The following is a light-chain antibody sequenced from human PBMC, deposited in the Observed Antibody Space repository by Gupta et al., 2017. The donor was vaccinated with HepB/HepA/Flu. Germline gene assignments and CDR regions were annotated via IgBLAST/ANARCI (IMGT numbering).Light chain of an antibody. J-gene: IGLJ2*01. CDR2: EVT. CDR3: SSYGGSYTDVV. Sequence: QSALTQSRLASGSPGPSVTIPCTGTSSDVGGYNFVSWYQQYPGKAPKLMIYEVTKRPSGVANRFSGSKSGNTAAVTIAGLQTEDEADYYCSSYGGSYTDVVFGGGTKLTVL. CDR1: SSDVGGYNF. V-gene: IGLV2-11*01.